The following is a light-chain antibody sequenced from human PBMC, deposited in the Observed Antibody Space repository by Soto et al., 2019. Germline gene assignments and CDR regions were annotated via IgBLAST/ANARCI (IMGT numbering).Light chain of an antibody. CDR2: EAS. J-gene: IGKJ1*01. CDR1: QSVSSW. Sequence: DIQMTQSPSTLSASVGERVTITCRASQSVSSWLAWYQQKPGKAPNLLIYEASSLASAVPSRFSGSASGTAFTLTSHRLQDDDVDTYYWHKYRSHLDTFGQGTKLEIK. CDR3: HKYRSHLDT. V-gene: IGKV1-5*03.